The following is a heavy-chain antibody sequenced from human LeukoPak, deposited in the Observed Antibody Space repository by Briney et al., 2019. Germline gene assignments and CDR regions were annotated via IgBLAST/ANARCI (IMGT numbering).Heavy chain of an antibody. D-gene: IGHD6-13*01. CDR2: INSDGSST. V-gene: IGHV3-23*01. CDR1: GFTFSTYA. Sequence: GGSLRLSCAASGFTFSTYAMSWVRQAPGKGLVWVSRINSDGSSTSYADSVKGRFTISRDNSKNTLYLQMNSLRAEDTAVYYCANPLFGSWYERFKTGYWGQGTLVTVSS. CDR3: ANPLFGSWYERFKTGY. J-gene: IGHJ4*02.